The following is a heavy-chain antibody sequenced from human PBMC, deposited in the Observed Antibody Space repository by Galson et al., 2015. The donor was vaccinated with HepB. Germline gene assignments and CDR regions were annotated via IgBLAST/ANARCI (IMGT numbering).Heavy chain of an antibody. D-gene: IGHD1-26*01. V-gene: IGHV3-30*18. CDR1: GFTFSSYG. J-gene: IGHJ4*02. CDR3: AKLPGPTPSGRREDDY. CDR2: ISYDGSNK. Sequence: SLRLSCAASGFTFSSYGMHWVRQAPGKGLEWVAVISYDGSNKYYADSVKGRFTISRDNSKNTLYLQMNSLRAEDTAVYYCAKLPGPTPSGRREDDYWGQGTLVTVSS.